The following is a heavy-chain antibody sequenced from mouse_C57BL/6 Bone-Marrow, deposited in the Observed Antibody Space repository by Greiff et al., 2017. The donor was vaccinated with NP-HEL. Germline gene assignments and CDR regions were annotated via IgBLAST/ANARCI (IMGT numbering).Heavy chain of an antibody. CDR2: IWSGGST. J-gene: IGHJ2*01. D-gene: IGHD2-4*01. CDR1: GFSLTSYG. CDR3: DRNEGLPPFYFDY. Sequence: VKLMESGPGLVQPSQSLSITCTVSGFSLTSYGVHWVRQSPGKGLEWLGVIWSGGSTDYNAAFISRLSISKDNSKSQVFFNMNSLQADDTAIYYCDRNEGLPPFYFDYWGQGTPLTVSS. V-gene: IGHV2-2*01.